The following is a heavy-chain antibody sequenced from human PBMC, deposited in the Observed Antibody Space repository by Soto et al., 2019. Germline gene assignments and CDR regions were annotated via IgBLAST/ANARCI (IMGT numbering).Heavy chain of an antibody. V-gene: IGHV5-10-1*01. D-gene: IGHD1-1*01. Sequence: GESLKISCKASGYNFTAFWIHWVRQMPGKGLEWLGKIDPSDSYTNYSPSFEGHVTISTDNSITTAYLQWSSLRASDTALYFCARVQKNWFASWAQGTMVTFSS. CDR3: ARVQKNWFAS. CDR2: IDPSDSYT. CDR1: GYNFTAFW. J-gene: IGHJ5*01.